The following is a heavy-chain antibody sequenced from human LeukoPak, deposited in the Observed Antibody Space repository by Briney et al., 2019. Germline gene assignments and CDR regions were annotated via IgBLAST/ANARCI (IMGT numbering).Heavy chain of an antibody. CDR1: GFTFSSYA. D-gene: IGHD1-26*01. Sequence: GGSLRLSCAASGFTFSSYAMSWVRQAPGKGLEWVSAISGSGGSTYYADSVKGRFTISRDNSKNTLYLQMNSLRAEDTAVYYCAKRGGIRVGARGSTNEGPDYWGQGTLVTVSS. V-gene: IGHV3-23*01. CDR3: AKRGGIRVGARGSTNEGPDY. CDR2: ISGSGGST. J-gene: IGHJ4*02.